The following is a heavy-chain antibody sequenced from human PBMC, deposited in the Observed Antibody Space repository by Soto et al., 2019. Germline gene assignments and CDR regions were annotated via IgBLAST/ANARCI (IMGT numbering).Heavy chain of an antibody. CDR2: ISYDGNNK. J-gene: IGHJ6*02. CDR1: GSTFRNNG. D-gene: IGHD3-22*01. CDR3: AKGGSGNYLTYYYYYGMDV. V-gene: IGHV3-30*18. Sequence: GGSLRLSCEASGSTFRNNGMHWVRQVPGKGLEWVAVISYDGNNKYYADSVKGRFTISRDNSKNTVYLQMNNLRAEDTAMYYCAKGGSGNYLTYYYYYGMDVWGQGTTVTVSS.